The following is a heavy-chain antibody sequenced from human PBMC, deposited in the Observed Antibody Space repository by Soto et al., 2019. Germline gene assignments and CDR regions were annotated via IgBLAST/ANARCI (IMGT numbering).Heavy chain of an antibody. CDR3: AREEGYCSSTSCYEYYYYYIDV. J-gene: IGHJ6*03. V-gene: IGHV1-69*08. D-gene: IGHD2-2*01. CDR2: IIPILGIA. Sequence: QVQLVQSGAEVKKPGSSVKVSCKASGGTFSSYTISWVRQAPGQGLEWMGRIIPILGIANYAQKFQGRVTITADKSTSTAYMELSSLRSEDTAVYYCAREEGYCSSTSCYEYYYYYIDVWGKGTTVTVSS. CDR1: GGTFSSYT.